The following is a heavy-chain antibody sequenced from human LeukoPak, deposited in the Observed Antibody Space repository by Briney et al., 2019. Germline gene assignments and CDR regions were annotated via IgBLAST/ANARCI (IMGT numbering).Heavy chain of an antibody. Sequence: GGSLRLSCAASGFTFSSYGMHWVRQAPGKGLEWVAVISYDGSNKYYADSVKGRFTISRDNSKNTLYLQMNSLRAEDTAVYYRAKAQRKMVQGVLFDYWGQGTLVTVSS. CDR3: AKAQRKMVQGVLFDY. J-gene: IGHJ4*02. V-gene: IGHV3-30*18. CDR1: GFTFSSYG. CDR2: ISYDGSNK. D-gene: IGHD3-10*01.